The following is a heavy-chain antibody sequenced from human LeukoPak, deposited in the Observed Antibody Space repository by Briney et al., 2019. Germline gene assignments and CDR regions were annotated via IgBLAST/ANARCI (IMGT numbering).Heavy chain of an antibody. J-gene: IGHJ6*03. CDR3: ARDRGVIDYMDV. CDR2: IYYSGST. D-gene: IGHD3-10*01. Sequence: SETLSLTCTVSGGSISSYYWSWIRQPPGKGLEWIGYIYYSGSTNYNPSLKSRVTISVETSKNQFSLKLSSVTAADTAVYYCARDRGVIDYMDVWGKGTTVTVSS. CDR1: GGSISSYY. V-gene: IGHV4-59*01.